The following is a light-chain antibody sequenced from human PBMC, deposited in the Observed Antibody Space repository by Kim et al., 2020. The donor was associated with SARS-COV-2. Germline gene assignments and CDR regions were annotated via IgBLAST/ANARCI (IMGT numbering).Light chain of an antibody. CDR2: GAS. J-gene: IGKJ4*01. V-gene: IGKV3-20*01. CDR3: QQYGSSPIT. Sequence: SPGESATLSCRASQYVTSSYLAWYQQKPGQALRLLIYGASTRATGIPDRFRGSGSGTAFTLTISRLEPEDFAVYHCQQYGSSPITFGGGTKVDIK. CDR1: QYVTSSY.